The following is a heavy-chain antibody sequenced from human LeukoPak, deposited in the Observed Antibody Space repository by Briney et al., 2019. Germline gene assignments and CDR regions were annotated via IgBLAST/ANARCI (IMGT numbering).Heavy chain of an antibody. V-gene: IGHV3-33*01. CDR3: ARGGGWLDY. Sequence: GGSLRLSCAASGFTFSSYGMHWVRQVPGKGLEWVAVIWYDGSNKYYADSVKGRFTISRDNSKNTLYLQMNSLRAEDTAVYYCARGGGWLDYWGQGTLVTVSS. CDR2: IWYDGSNK. J-gene: IGHJ4*02. CDR1: GFTFSSYG. D-gene: IGHD6-19*01.